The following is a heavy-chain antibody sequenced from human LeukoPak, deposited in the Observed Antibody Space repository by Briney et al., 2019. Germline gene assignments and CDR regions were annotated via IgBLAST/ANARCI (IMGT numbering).Heavy chain of an antibody. J-gene: IGHJ4*02. D-gene: IGHD3-10*01. CDR3: ARDGGYGSGSYL. Sequence: SETLSLTCAVYGGSFSGYYWSWIRQPPGKGLEWIGYIYYSGTSSYNPSLKSRVTISVDTSKNQFSLKLSSVTAADTAVYYCARDGGYGSGSYLWGQGTLVTVSS. CDR2: IYYSGTS. CDR1: GGSFSGYY. V-gene: IGHV4-59*01.